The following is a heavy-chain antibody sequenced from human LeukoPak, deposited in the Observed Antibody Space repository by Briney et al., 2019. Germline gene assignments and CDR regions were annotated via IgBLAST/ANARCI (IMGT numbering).Heavy chain of an antibody. CDR1: GYGFTSYW. J-gene: IGHJ6*04. Sequence: GESLKISCRGSGYGFTSYWIGWWGQMPGKGLEWMGIIYPGDSDTRYSPSFQGQVTISADKSISTAYLQWSSLKASDTAMYYCARTTMVRGVIDGMDVWGKGTTVTVSS. CDR2: IYPGDSDT. D-gene: IGHD3-10*01. CDR3: ARTTMVRGVIDGMDV. V-gene: IGHV5-51*01.